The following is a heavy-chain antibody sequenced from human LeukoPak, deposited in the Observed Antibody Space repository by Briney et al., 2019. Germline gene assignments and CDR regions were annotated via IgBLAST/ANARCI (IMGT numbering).Heavy chain of an antibody. CDR3: AREPGIAAAGPLDY. CDR2: IWYDGSNK. J-gene: IGHJ4*02. Sequence: GGSLRLSCAASGFTFSSYGMHWVRQAPGKGLEWVAVIWYDGSNKYYADSVKGRFTISRDNSKNTLYLQMSSLRAEDTAVYYCAREPGIAAAGPLDYWGQGTLVTVSS. V-gene: IGHV3-33*01. CDR1: GFTFSSYG. D-gene: IGHD6-13*01.